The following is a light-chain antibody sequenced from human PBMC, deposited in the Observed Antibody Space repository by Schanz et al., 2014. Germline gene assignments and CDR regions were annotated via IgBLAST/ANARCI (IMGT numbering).Light chain of an antibody. V-gene: IGLV1-47*01. CDR2: SNS. J-gene: IGLJ3*02. CDR1: SSNIGSSF. Sequence: QSVLTQPPSASGTPGQRVTISCSGTSSNIGSSFVSWYQQFPRTAPKLLIYSNSQRPSGVPDRISASKSGTSASLAITGLRAEDEADYYCATWDDSLSVWVFGGGTKLTVL. CDR3: ATWDDSLSVWV.